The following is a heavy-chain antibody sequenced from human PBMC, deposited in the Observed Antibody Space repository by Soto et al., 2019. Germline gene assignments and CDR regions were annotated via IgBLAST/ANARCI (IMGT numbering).Heavy chain of an antibody. CDR3: ARDRLGLSGYSSSWNY. V-gene: IGHV1-18*01. CDR1: AYTFTSYG. D-gene: IGHD6-13*01. J-gene: IGHJ4*02. CDR2: ISAYNGNT. Sequence: QVQLVQSGAEVKKPGASVKVSCKASAYTFTSYGVNWVRQAPGQGLEWMGWISAYNGNTNYAQKLQGRVSMTTDTSTRTGYMELRSLRSDDTAVYYCARDRLGLSGYSSSWNYWGQGTLVTVSS.